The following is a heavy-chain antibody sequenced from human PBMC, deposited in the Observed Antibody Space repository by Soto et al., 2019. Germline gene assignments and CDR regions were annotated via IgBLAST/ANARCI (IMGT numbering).Heavy chain of an antibody. CDR2: IYYSGST. V-gene: IGHV4-59*08. Sequence: QVQLQESGPGLVKPSETLSLTCTVSGGSISSYYWSWIRQPPGKGLEWIGYIYYSGSTNNNPSLTSRVTISVDTSKNQFSLKLSSVTAADTAVYYCARQHNYYYYGMDVWGQGTTVTVSS. J-gene: IGHJ6*02. CDR1: GGSISSYY. CDR3: ARQHNYYYYGMDV.